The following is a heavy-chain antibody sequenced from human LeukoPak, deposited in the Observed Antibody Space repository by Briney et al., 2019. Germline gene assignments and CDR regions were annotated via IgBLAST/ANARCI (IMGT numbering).Heavy chain of an antibody. CDR2: ISGSAGST. CDR1: GFTFSSYA. Sequence: GGSLRLSCAASGFTFSSYAMGWVRQAPGKGLEWVSTISGSAGSTYYAGSVKGRFTISRDTSKNTLYLQMNNLRAEDTAVYYCAQVVEYSSSGNSDYWGQGTLVTVSS. CDR3: AQVVEYSSSGNSDY. V-gene: IGHV3-23*01. D-gene: IGHD6-6*01. J-gene: IGHJ4*02.